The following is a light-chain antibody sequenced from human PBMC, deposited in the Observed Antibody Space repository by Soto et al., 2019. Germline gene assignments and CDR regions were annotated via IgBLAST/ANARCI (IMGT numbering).Light chain of an antibody. CDR3: AAWHDSLSGPV. Sequence: QSVLTQPSSASGTPGQRVTISCSGGSSNIGGNTAHWYQQFPETAPKLLIYNSNQRPSGVPDRFSGSKSGTSASLAISGLQSEDESMYYCAAWHDSLSGPVFGEGTKLNVL. V-gene: IGLV1-44*01. CDR1: SSNIGGNT. J-gene: IGLJ2*01. CDR2: NSN.